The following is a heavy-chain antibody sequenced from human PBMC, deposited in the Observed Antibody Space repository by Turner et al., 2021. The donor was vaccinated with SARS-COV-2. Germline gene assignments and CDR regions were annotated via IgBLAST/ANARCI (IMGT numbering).Heavy chain of an antibody. CDR2: IYYSGST. CDR1: GGSISSYY. Sequence: QVQLQESGPGLVKPSETLSLTCTVSGGSISSYYWSWIRQPPGKGLEWIGYIYYSGSTNYNPSLKSRVTMSVDTSKNQFSLKLSSVTAADTAVYYCASYYHDSSSYRYAFDYWGQGILVTVSS. CDR3: ASYYHDSSSYRYAFDY. V-gene: IGHV4-59*01. J-gene: IGHJ4*02. D-gene: IGHD3-22*01.